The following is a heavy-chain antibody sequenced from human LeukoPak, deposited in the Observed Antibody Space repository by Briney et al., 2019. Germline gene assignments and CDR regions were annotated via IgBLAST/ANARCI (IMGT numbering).Heavy chain of an antibody. J-gene: IGHJ6*03. CDR2: IYTSGSN. CDR1: GGTISSYY. V-gene: IGHV4-4*07. CDR3: ARAAEDYYGSGSFKYYYYYYYMDV. Sequence: PSETLSLTCTVSGGTISSYYWSWIRQPAGKGLEWIGRIYTSGSNNYYASLNSRVTMSVDTSKNQLSLKLSSVTAADTAVYYCARAAEDYYGSGSFKYYYYYYYMDVWGKGTTVTVSS. D-gene: IGHD3-10*01.